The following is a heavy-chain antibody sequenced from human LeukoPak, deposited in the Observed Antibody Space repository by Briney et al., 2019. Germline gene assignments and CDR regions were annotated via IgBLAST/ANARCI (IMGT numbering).Heavy chain of an antibody. V-gene: IGHV4-39*01. Sequence: SETLSLTCTVSGGSISSSSYYWSWIRQPPGKGLEWIGEINHSGSTNYNPSLKSRVTISVDTSKNQFSLKLSSVTAADTAVYYCARHKSRLHSFIVVVTGRSRTDAFDIWGQGTMVTVSS. CDR1: GGSISSSSYY. D-gene: IGHD2-21*02. J-gene: IGHJ3*02. CDR2: INHSGST. CDR3: ARHKSRLHSFIVVVTGRSRTDAFDI.